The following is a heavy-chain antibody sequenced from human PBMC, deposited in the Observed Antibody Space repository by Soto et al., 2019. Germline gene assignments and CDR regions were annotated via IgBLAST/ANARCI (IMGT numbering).Heavy chain of an antibody. CDR2: MKTDGSIT. CDR3: AKYINSVNEY. Sequence: GGSLRLSCASSGFTFSSYWMYWVRQAPGKGLVWVSRMKTDGSITSYAYSVKGRFTVSRENARDMLYLQMNSLRAGDAAVYYCAKYINSVNEYWGQATLVNVSS. CDR1: GFTFSSYW. J-gene: IGHJ4*02. D-gene: IGHD1-1*01. V-gene: IGHV3-74*01.